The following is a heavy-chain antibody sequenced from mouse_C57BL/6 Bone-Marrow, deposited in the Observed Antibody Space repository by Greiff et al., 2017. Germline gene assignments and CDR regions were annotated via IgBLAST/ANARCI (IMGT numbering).Heavy chain of an antibody. CDR1: GYTFTSYW. V-gene: IGHV1-64*01. Sequence: QVQLQQPGAELVKPGASVKLSCKASGYTFTSYWMHWVKQRPGQGLEWIGMIHPNSGSTNYNEKFTSKATLTVDKSSSTAYMQLSSLTSEDSAVYYCARSKRRIEPFAYWGQGTLVTVSA. CDR2: IHPNSGST. CDR3: ARSKRRIEPFAY. J-gene: IGHJ3*01.